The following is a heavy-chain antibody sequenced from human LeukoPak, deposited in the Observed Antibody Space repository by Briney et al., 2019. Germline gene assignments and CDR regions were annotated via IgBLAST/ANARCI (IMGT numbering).Heavy chain of an antibody. CDR3: ARGRGPTTVTTRYFDY. D-gene: IGHD4-11*01. Sequence: SETLSLTCAVYGGSFSGYYWSWIRQPPGKGLEWIGEINHSGSTNYNPSLKSRVTISVDTSKNQFSLRLSSVTAADTAVYYCARGRGPTTVTTRYFDYWGQGTLVTVSS. J-gene: IGHJ4*02. CDR2: INHSGST. V-gene: IGHV4-34*01. CDR1: GGSFSGYY.